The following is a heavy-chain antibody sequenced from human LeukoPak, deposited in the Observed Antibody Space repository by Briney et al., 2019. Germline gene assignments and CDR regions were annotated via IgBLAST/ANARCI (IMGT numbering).Heavy chain of an antibody. J-gene: IGHJ5*02. D-gene: IGHD6-19*01. Sequence: ASVKVSCKASGYTFTGYYMHWVRQAPGQGLEWMGWINPDSGGTNYAQKFQGRVTMTRDTSISTAYMELSRLRSDDTAVYYCARGYSSGWGSWLDPWGQGTLVTVSS. CDR1: GYTFTGYY. CDR3: ARGYSSGWGSWLDP. V-gene: IGHV1-2*02. CDR2: INPDSGGT.